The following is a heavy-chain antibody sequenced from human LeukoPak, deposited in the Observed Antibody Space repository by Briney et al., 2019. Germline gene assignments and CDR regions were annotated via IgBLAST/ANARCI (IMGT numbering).Heavy chain of an antibody. CDR3: ARGYSGYDEPRYRTSYYFDY. V-gene: IGHV1-18*01. CDR2: ISAYNGNT. CDR1: GYTFTSYG. D-gene: IGHD5-12*01. Sequence: ASVKVSCKASGYTFTSYGISWVRQAPGQGLEWMGWISAYNGNTNYAQKLQGRVTMTTDTSTGTAYMELRSLRSDDAAVYYCARGYSGYDEPRYRTSYYFDYWGQGTLVTVSS. J-gene: IGHJ4*02.